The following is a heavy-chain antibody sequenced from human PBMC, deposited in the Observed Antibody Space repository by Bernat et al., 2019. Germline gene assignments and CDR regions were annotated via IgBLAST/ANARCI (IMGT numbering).Heavy chain of an antibody. Sequence: QLQLQESGPGLVKPSETLSLTCTVSGGSISSSSYYWGWIRQPPGKGLEWIGSIYYSGSTYYNPSLKSRVTISVDTSKNQFSLKLSSVTAADTAVYYCARGYGSVSYHWFDPWGQRTLVTVS. CDR1: GGSISSSSYY. J-gene: IGHJ5*02. CDR2: IYYSGST. D-gene: IGHD3-10*01. CDR3: ARGYGSVSYHWFDP. V-gene: IGHV4-39*01.